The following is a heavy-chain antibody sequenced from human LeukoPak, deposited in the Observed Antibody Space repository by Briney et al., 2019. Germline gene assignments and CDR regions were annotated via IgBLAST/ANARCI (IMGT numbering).Heavy chain of an antibody. CDR2: INASNGNT. D-gene: IGHD2-2*01. CDR1: GYTFTSYA. Sequence: ASVKVSCKASGYTFTSYAMHWVRQAPGQRLEWMGWINASNGNTKYSQKFQGRVTITRDTSASTAYMELSSLRSEDTAVYYCARVVVPAAELDYWGQGTLVTVSS. CDR3: ARVVVPAAELDY. V-gene: IGHV1-3*01. J-gene: IGHJ4*02.